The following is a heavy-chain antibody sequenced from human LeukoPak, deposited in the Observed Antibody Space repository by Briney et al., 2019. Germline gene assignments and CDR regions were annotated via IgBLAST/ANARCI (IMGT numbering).Heavy chain of an antibody. Sequence: GGSLRLSCAASGVTVSSSYMSWVRQAPGKGLEWVSIMYSGGATDYADSVKGRFTISRDNCKNTLYLQMNSLRAEDTAVYYCARDPSPFYGDYGYWGQGTLVTVSS. J-gene: IGHJ4*02. D-gene: IGHD4-17*01. V-gene: IGHV3-66*01. CDR1: GVTVSSSY. CDR2: MYSGGAT. CDR3: ARDPSPFYGDYGY.